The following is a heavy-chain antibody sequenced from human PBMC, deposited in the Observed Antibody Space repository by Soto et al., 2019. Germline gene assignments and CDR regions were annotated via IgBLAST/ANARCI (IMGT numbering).Heavy chain of an antibody. CDR3: TRDLYYFDSSAYYGHNWFDP. V-gene: IGHV1-69*13. J-gene: IGHJ5*02. D-gene: IGHD3-22*01. Sequence: SVKVSCKASGGTFSTYTMSWVRQAPGQVLESMGGIIPMFGTTTYAENFQGRVTITADESTSTAYMELTSLRSEDTAVYYCTRDLYYFDSSAYYGHNWFDPWGQGTRVTVSS. CDR2: IIPMFGTT. CDR1: GGTFSTYT.